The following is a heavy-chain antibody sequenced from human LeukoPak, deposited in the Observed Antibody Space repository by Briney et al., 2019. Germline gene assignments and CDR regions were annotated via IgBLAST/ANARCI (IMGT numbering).Heavy chain of an antibody. D-gene: IGHD4-17*01. CDR2: ISGSGGRT. V-gene: IGHV3-23*01. Sequence: PGGSLRLSCAASGFTFNDHAISWVRQAPGKGLEWVSTISGSGGRTYYTDSVKGRFTISRDNFENTLYLQMNSLRGEDTAVYYCAKHQQVYGDSLMDVWGQGTTVTVSS. J-gene: IGHJ6*02. CDR1: GFTFNDHA. CDR3: AKHQQVYGDSLMDV.